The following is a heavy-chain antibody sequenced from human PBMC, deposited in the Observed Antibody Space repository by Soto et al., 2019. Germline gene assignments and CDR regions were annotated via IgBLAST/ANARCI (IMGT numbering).Heavy chain of an antibody. CDR2: ISGSGGST. V-gene: IGHV3-23*01. D-gene: IGHD3-10*01. J-gene: IGHJ3*02. CDR1: GFTFSSYA. Sequence: HPGGSLRLSCAASGFTFSSYAMSWVRQAPGKGLEWVSAISGSGGSTYYADSVKGRFTISRDNSKNTLYLQMNSLRAEDTAVYYCAEHYGSGSYYAGHDAFDIWGQGTMVTVS. CDR3: AEHYGSGSYYAGHDAFDI.